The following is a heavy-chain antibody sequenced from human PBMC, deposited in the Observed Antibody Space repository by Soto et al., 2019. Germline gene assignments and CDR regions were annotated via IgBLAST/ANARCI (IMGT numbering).Heavy chain of an antibody. CDR3: AKDPDGDYVQVDY. CDR2: ISGSGGST. J-gene: IGHJ4*02. Sequence: PGGSLRLSCAASGVTFISYAMSWVRQAPGKGLEWVSAISGSGGSTYYADSVKGRFTISRDNSKNTLYLQMNSLRAEDTAVYYCAKDPDGDYVQVDYWGQGTLVTVSS. D-gene: IGHD4-17*01. CDR1: GVTFISYA. V-gene: IGHV3-23*01.